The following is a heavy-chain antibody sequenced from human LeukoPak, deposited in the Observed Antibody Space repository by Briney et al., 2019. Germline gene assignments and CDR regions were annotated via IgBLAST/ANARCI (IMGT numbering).Heavy chain of an antibody. V-gene: IGHV3-33*01. Sequence: GGSLRLSCAVSGFTFSSYGMHWVRQAPGKGLEWVAVIWYDGSNKYYAGSVRGRFTISRDNSKNTLYLLMNRLRAEDSAVYYCARDRTRDCSGGSCYRHYFDYWGQGTLVSVSS. D-gene: IGHD2-15*01. J-gene: IGHJ4*02. CDR2: IWYDGSNK. CDR3: ARDRTRDCSGGSCYRHYFDY. CDR1: GFTFSSYG.